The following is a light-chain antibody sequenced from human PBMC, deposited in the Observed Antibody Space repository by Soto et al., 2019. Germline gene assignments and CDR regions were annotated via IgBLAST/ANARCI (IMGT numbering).Light chain of an antibody. J-gene: IGKJ2*01. CDR2: GAS. CDR1: QSVSSSY. V-gene: IGKV3D-7*01. Sequence: EIVMTQSPDTLSLSPGERATLSCRASQSVSSSYLSWYQQKPGQAPRLLIYGASTRATGIPARFSGSGSGTDFTLTISSLQPEDFAVYYCQQDYNLPLYTFGQGTKLEIK. CDR3: QQDYNLPLYT.